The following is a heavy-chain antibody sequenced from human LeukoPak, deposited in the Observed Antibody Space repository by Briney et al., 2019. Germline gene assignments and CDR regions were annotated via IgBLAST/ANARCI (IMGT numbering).Heavy chain of an antibody. Sequence: GGSLRLSCAASGFTFSNAWMSWVRQAPGKGLEWVGRIKREPDGGTTDYAAPVKGRFTISRDDSKNTLYLQMNSLKTEDTAVYYCTTDPHYYDSSGYFFPPLSWGQGTLLTVSS. V-gene: IGHV3-15*01. CDR1: GFTFSNAW. CDR2: IKREPDGGTT. J-gene: IGHJ4*02. CDR3: TTDPHYYDSSGYFFPPLS. D-gene: IGHD3-22*01.